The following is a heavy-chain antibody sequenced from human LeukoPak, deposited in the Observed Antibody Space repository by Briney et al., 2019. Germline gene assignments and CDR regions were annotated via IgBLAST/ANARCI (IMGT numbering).Heavy chain of an antibody. Sequence: PGGSLRLSCAASGFTFSSYAMSWVRQAPGKGLEWVSAIIGVVGGTYYADSVKRRFTISRDNSNNTLYLQMNSLRAEDTAVYYCAKLPGIAAAGTGHYFDYWGQGTLVTVSS. J-gene: IGHJ4*02. D-gene: IGHD6-13*01. CDR2: IIGVVGGT. CDR1: GFTFSSYA. CDR3: AKLPGIAAAGTGHYFDY. V-gene: IGHV3-23*01.